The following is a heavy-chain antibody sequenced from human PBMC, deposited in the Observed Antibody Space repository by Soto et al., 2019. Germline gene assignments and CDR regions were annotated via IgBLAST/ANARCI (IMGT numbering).Heavy chain of an antibody. CDR2: MNPNSGNT. CDR3: ARRRNSGSSTYYYGMDV. D-gene: IGHD1-26*01. V-gene: IGHV1-8*01. Sequence: ASVKVSCKASGYTFTSYDINWVRQATGQGLEWMGWMNPNSGNTGYAQKFQGRVTMTRNTSISTAYMELSSLRSEDTAVYYCARRRNSGSSTYYYGMDVWGQGTKVTVYS. CDR1: GYTFTSYD. J-gene: IGHJ6*02.